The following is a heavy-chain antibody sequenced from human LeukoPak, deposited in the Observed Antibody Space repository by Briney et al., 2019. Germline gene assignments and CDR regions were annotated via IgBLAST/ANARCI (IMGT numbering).Heavy chain of an antibody. V-gene: IGHV1-2*02. J-gene: IGHJ5*02. D-gene: IGHD3-9*01. CDR1: GYAFTGYY. CDR3: ARGNYDLLTGPGSNWFDP. CDR2: SNPNSGGT. Sequence: ASVKVSCKASGYAFTGYYIHWVRQAPGQGLEWMGWSNPNSGGTNYAQKFQGRVTMTRDTSISTAYMELSRLRSDDMAVYYCARGNYDLLTGPGSNWFDPWGQGTLVTVSS.